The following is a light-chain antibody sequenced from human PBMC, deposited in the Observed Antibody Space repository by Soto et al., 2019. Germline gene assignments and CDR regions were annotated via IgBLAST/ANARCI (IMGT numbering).Light chain of an antibody. CDR2: DVS. V-gene: IGLV2-14*01. CDR1: SSDVGGYNY. CDR3: SSYTSRSTLV. Sequence: QSALTQPASVSGSPGQSITISCTGTSSDVGGYNYVSWYHQHPGKAPKLMIYDVSNRPSGVSNRFSGSKSGNTASLTISGLQAEDEADYYCSSYTSRSTLVFGGGTKVTVL. J-gene: IGLJ2*01.